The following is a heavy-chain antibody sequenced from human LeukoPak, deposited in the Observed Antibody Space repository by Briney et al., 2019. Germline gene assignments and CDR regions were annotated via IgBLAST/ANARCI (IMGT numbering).Heavy chain of an antibody. CDR3: TRDPRLCDY. J-gene: IGHJ4*02. Sequence: PGGSLRLSCAASGFTFRDFYMTWIRQALGKGLEWVAYIGPSGTIMNYADSVKGRFTVSRDNAENSLYLHMNSLRAEDTAVYYCTRDPRLCDYWGQGTLVTVSS. CDR1: GFTFRDFY. CDR2: IGPSGTIM. V-gene: IGHV3-11*01.